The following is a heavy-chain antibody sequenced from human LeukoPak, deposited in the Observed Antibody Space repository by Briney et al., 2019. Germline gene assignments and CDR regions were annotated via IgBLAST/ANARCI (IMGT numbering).Heavy chain of an antibody. CDR1: GGSISSYY. D-gene: IGHD3-10*01. J-gene: IGHJ5*02. Sequence: SETLSLTCTLSGGSISSYYWSWIRQPAGTALEWIGRIYTSGTITYNPSLKSRVTMPVDTSKNQFSLKLSSVTAADTAVYYCARDSGTTGEVKFDPWGQGTLVTVSS. CDR3: ARDSGTTGEVKFDP. V-gene: IGHV4-4*07. CDR2: IYTSGTI.